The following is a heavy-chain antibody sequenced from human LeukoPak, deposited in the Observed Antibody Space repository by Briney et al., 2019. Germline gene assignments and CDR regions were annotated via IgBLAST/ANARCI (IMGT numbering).Heavy chain of an antibody. CDR2: IHYSGST. J-gene: IGHJ6*03. Sequence: PSETLSLTCAVSGGSISSYYWSWIRQPPGRGLEWIGSIHYSGSTSYNSSLKSRVTISVDTSKNQFSLKLSSVTAADTAVYYCARGEAPTGWYYYYYMDVWGKGTTVTVSS. CDR3: ARGEAPTGWYYYYYMDV. V-gene: IGHV4-59*01. D-gene: IGHD2-15*01. CDR1: GGSISSYY.